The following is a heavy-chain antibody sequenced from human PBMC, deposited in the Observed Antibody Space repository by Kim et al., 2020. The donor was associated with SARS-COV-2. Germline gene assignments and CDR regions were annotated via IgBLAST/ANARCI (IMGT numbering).Heavy chain of an antibody. Sequence: GGSLRLSCAASGFTFSGNAMNWFRQAPGKGLEWVSAISGAAYRTYYADSVKGRFTISRDNSKNTLDLQMSGLRAEDTAVYYCAKGRISGSYYYYGMDVWGLGTTIIVSS. CDR2: ISGAAYRT. CDR3: AKGRISGSYYYYGMDV. CDR1: GFTFSGNA. V-gene: IGHV3-23*01. D-gene: IGHD3-10*01. J-gene: IGHJ6*02.